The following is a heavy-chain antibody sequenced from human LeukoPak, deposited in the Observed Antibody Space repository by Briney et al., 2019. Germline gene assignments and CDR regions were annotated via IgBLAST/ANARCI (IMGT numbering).Heavy chain of an antibody. D-gene: IGHD1-7*01. J-gene: IGHJ4*02. V-gene: IGHV3-7*01. CDR1: GFTFSSYW. CDR2: IKRDGSEE. CDR3: ASTWNYLYFDY. Sequence: GGSLRLSCAGSGFTFSSYWMSWVRQAPGKGLEWVASIKRDGSEEYYVDSVKGRFTISRDDAKNSVYLQMNSLRAEDTAVYYCASTWNYLYFDYWGQGTLVTVSS.